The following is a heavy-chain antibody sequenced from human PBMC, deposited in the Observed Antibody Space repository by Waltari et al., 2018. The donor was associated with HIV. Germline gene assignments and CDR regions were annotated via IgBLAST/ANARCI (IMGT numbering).Heavy chain of an antibody. D-gene: IGHD2-21*02. V-gene: IGHV3-66*01. J-gene: IGHJ6*02. Sequence: EVQLVESGGGLVQPGGSLSLSGAASGFTASSNYMRWVRQASGKGLEWVSVIYSGGSTYYADSVKGRFTISRDNSKNTLYLQMNSLRAEDTAVYYCASIAYCGGDCYPRGMDVWGQGTTVTVSS. CDR3: ASIAYCGGDCYPRGMDV. CDR1: GFTASSNY. CDR2: IYSGGST.